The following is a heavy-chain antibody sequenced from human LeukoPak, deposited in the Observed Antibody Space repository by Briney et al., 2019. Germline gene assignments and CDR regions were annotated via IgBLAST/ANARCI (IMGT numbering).Heavy chain of an antibody. CDR1: GFTFRSSA. V-gene: IGHV3-30*02. CDR3: ASGVIADNH. J-gene: IGHJ5*02. CDR2: IRFDGSIK. D-gene: IGHD2-21*01. Sequence: GGSLRLSCAASGFTFRSSAMQWVRQAPGKGLEWVAFIRFDGSIKDYGDSVKGRFTISRDNSRNTVYLQMNSLGVEDTAVYYCASGVIADNHWGQGTLVTVYS.